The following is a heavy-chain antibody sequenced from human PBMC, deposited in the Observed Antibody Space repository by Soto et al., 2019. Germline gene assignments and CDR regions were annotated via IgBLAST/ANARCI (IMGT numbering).Heavy chain of an antibody. V-gene: IGHV4-4*02. CDR1: GGSFTSNNC. D-gene: IGHD1-7*01. CDR2: IYRTGST. J-gene: IGHJ4*02. Sequence: SETLSLTCAVSGGSFTSNNCWTWVRQPPGQGLEWIGEIYRTGSTNYNPSLKSRVTISLDKSENQFSLKVTSLTAADTAVYYCASRDPGTSVDYWGQGTLVTVSS. CDR3: ASRDPGTSVDY.